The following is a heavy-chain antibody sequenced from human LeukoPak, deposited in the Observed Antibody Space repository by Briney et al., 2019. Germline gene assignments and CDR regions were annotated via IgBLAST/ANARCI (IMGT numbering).Heavy chain of an antibody. CDR1: GDGFTRHT. D-gene: IGHD1-26*01. Sequence: GGSLRLSCAGSGDGFTRHTMNWVRRAPGKGLEWISYIWSTGEYIYYADSVKGRFTISRDNAKNLLYLQMNNLRADDTAVYYCARAAKWEFYHYYMDVWGKGTTVAVSS. V-gene: IGHV3-21*05. CDR3: ARAAKWEFYHYYMDV. CDR2: IWSTGEYI. J-gene: IGHJ6*03.